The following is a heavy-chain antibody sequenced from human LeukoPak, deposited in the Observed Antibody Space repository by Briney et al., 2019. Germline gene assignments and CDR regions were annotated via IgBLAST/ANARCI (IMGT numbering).Heavy chain of an antibody. V-gene: IGHV3-30-3*02. CDR1: GFPFSSYA. CDR2: ISYDGNNK. Sequence: GGSLRLSCAASGFPFSSYAMHWVRQAPGKGLEWVAVISYDGNNKYYADPVKGRFTISRDNSKNTLYLQMSSLRVEDTAVYYCASSRSGWIYFDYWGQGTLVTVSS. J-gene: IGHJ4*02. D-gene: IGHD6-19*01. CDR3: ASSRSGWIYFDY.